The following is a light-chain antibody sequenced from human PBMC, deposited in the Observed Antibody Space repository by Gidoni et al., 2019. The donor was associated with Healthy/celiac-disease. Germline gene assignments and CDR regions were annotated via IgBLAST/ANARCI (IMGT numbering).Light chain of an antibody. CDR3: VLYMGSGIWV. CDR1: SGSVSTSYY. Sequence: QTVVTQEPSFSVSPGGTVTLTCGLSSGSVSTSYYPSWYQQTPGQAPRTLIYSTNTRSSGVPDRFSGSILGNKAALTITGAQADDESDYYCVLYMGSGIWVFGGGTKLXV. CDR2: STN. J-gene: IGLJ3*02. V-gene: IGLV8-61*01.